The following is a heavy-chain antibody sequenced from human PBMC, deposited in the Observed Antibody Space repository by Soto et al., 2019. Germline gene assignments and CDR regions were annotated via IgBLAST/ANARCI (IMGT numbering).Heavy chain of an antibody. J-gene: IGHJ4*02. Sequence: QVQLQESGPGLVKPSQTLSLTCTVSGGSISSGGYYYTWIRQHSGKGLEWIGYIDYSGGTYYNPSLKSRVTISVDTSKNQFSLKLSSVSDADTAVYYCARNVGTAMYWDYWDQGTLVTVSS. CDR3: ARNVGTAMYWDY. CDR1: GGSISSGGYY. D-gene: IGHD5-18*01. V-gene: IGHV4-31*03. CDR2: IDYSGGT.